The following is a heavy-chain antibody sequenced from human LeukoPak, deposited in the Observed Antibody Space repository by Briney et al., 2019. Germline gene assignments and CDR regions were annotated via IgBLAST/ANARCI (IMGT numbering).Heavy chain of an antibody. CDR2: IIPILGIA. V-gene: IGHV1-69*04. CDR1: GGSFSSYA. J-gene: IGHJ4*02. D-gene: IGHD6-13*01. Sequence: SVKVSCKASGGSFSSYAISWVRQAPGQGLEWMGRIIPILGIANYAQKFQGRVTITADKSTSTAYMELSSLRSEDTAVYYCARDLSPAAGTGYWGQGTLVTVSS. CDR3: ARDLSPAAGTGY.